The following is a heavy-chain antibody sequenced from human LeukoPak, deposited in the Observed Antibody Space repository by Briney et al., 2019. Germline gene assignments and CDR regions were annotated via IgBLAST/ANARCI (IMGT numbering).Heavy chain of an antibody. J-gene: IGHJ6*04. Sequence: SETLSLTCAVYGGSFSGYYWSRIRQPPGKGLEWIGEINHSGSTNYNPSLKSRVTISVDTSKNQFSLKLSSVTAADTAVYYCASFRGKGSGWRYGMTSGAKGPRSPSPQ. CDR3: ASFRGKGSGWRYGMTS. V-gene: IGHV4-34*01. CDR2: INHSGST. D-gene: IGHD6-19*01. CDR1: GGSFSGYY.